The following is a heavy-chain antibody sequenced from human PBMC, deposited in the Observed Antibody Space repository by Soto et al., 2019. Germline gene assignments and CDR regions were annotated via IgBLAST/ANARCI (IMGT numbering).Heavy chain of an antibody. J-gene: IGHJ4*02. Sequence: GGSLRLSCAASGFTVSNNYMSWVRQAPGKGLEWVSILYSDGSTYYADSVKGRFTISRDNSKNTVYVQMNSLRAEDTAVYYCASPTSTAWYFNYWGQGTPVPVSS. CDR2: LYSDGST. CDR3: ASPTSTAWYFNY. V-gene: IGHV3-66*01. CDR1: GFTVSNNY. D-gene: IGHD1-1*01.